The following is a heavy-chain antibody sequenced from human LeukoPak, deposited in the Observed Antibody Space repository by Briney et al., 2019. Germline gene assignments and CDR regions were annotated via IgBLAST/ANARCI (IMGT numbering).Heavy chain of an antibody. CDR1: GFTFSSYG. CDR3: AKKGPGYCSSTSCSNPMVEFDY. Sequence: GGSLRLSCAASGFTFSSYGMHWVRQAPGKGLEWVAFIRYDGSNKYYADSVKGRFTISRDNSKTTLYLQMNSLRAEDTAVYYCAKKGPGYCSSTSCSNPMVEFDYWGQGTLVTVSS. V-gene: IGHV3-30*02. J-gene: IGHJ4*02. D-gene: IGHD2-2*03. CDR2: IRYDGSNK.